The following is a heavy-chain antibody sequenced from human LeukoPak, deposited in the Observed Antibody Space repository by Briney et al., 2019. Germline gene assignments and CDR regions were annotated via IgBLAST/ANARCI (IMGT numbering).Heavy chain of an antibody. D-gene: IGHD6-19*01. CDR1: GGSFSGYY. CDR2: INHSGST. Sequence: KPSETLSLTCAVYGGSFSGYYWSWIRQPPGKGLEWIGEINHSGSTNYNPSLKSRVTISVDTSKNQFSLKLSSVTAADTAVYYCASSRRRSGWYWGWDYWGQGTLVTVSS. J-gene: IGHJ4*02. V-gene: IGHV4-34*01. CDR3: ASSRRRSGWYWGWDY.